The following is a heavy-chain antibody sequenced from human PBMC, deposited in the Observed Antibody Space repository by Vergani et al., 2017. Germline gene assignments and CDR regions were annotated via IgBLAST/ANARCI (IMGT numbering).Heavy chain of an antibody. D-gene: IGHD3-3*01. J-gene: IGHJ6*02. CDR2: IDPSDSYT. CDR3: ARDHGRYDFWSGYYTGSDYYGMDV. CDR1: GYSFTSYW. V-gene: IGHV5-10-1*03. Sequence: EVQLVQSGAEVKKPGESLRISCKGSGYSFTSYWISWVRQMPGKGLEWMGRIDPSDSYTNYSPSFQGHVTISADKSISTAYLQWSSLKASDTAMYYCARDHGRYDFWSGYYTGSDYYGMDVWGQGTTVTVSS.